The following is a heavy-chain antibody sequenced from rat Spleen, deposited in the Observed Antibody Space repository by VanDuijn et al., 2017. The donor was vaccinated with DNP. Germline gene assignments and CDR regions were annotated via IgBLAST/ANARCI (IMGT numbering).Heavy chain of an antibody. V-gene: IGHV5-17*01. CDR1: GFTFSDSA. CDR3: ANNWELYW. Sequence: EVQLVESGGGVVQPGNSLKLSCAASGFTFSDSAMAWVRQSPKKGLEWVATIIYDGSHTFYRDSVQGRFTISRDNAKTTLYLQMDSLRSDDTATYYCANNWELYWWGQGVMVTVSS. D-gene: IGHD5-1*01. J-gene: IGHJ2*01. CDR2: IIYDGSHT.